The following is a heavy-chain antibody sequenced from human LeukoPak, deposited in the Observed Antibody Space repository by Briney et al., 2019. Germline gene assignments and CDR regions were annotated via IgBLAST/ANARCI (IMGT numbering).Heavy chain of an antibody. CDR2: ISSSSSYI. V-gene: IGHV3-21*01. CDR1: GFTFSSYS. J-gene: IGHJ4*02. CDR3: ASFPTPQKDY. Sequence: PGGSLRLSCAASGFTFSSYSMNWVRQAPGKGLEWVSSISSSSSYIYYADSVKGRLTTSRDNAKNSLYLQMNSLRAEDTAVYYCASFPTPQKDYWGQGTLVTVSS.